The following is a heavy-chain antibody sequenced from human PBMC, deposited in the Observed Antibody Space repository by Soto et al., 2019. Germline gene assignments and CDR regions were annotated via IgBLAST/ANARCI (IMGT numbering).Heavy chain of an antibody. J-gene: IGHJ4*02. V-gene: IGHV3-23*01. D-gene: IGHD3-22*01. CDR2: ISGSGGNT. CDR3: ASGAAFYYDTSRY. CDR1: GFTFSNYA. Sequence: EVQLLESGGGLVQPGGSLRLSCAASGFTFSNYAMNWVRQAPGKGLEWVSAISGSGGNTFYADSVKGRFTISRDNSQNTLYLQMNTLRAEDTAIYYGASGAAFYYDTSRYWGQGTLVTVSS.